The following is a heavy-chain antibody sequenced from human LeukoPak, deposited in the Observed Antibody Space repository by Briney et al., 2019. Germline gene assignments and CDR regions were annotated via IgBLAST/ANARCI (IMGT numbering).Heavy chain of an antibody. J-gene: IGHJ3*02. CDR1: GFTFSSYD. V-gene: IGHV3-30*18. CDR3: AKSARSPKLRYFDWLLSGAFDI. Sequence: GRSLRLSCAAPGFTFSSYDMHWVRQAPGKGLEWVAVISYDGSNKYYADSVKGRFTISRDNSKNTLYLQMNSLRAEDTAVYYCAKSARSPKLRYFDWLLSGAFDIWGQGTMVTVSS. CDR2: ISYDGSNK. D-gene: IGHD3-9*01.